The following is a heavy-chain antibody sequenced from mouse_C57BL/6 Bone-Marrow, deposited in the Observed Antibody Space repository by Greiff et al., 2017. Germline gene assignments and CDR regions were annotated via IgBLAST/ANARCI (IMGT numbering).Heavy chain of an antibody. CDR2: INPYNGGT. CDR1: GYTFTDYY. CDR3: ARGEGRGAMDY. D-gene: IGHD3-3*01. J-gene: IGHJ4*01. V-gene: IGHV1-19*01. Sequence: EVHLLQSGPVLVKPGASVKMSCKASGYTFTDYYMNWVKQSHGKSLEWIGVINPYNGGTSYNKKFKGKATLTVETSSSTAYMELNSLTSEDSAVYYCARGEGRGAMDYWGQGTSVTVSS.